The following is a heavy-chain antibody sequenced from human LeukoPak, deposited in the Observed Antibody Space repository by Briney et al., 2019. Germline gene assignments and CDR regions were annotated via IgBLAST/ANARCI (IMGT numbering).Heavy chain of an antibody. CDR2: IWYDGSNT. CDR1: GLSLSRYG. Sequence: GGPLRHFCAAPGLSLSRYGIHGVRQAPAMGLAWVAVIWYDGSNTYYADSEKGRFTSYRDNSKNTLYLQMNSLRAEDTALYYCARELSPVVKYYFEYWGQGTLVTVSP. V-gene: IGHV3-33*01. CDR3: ARELSPVVKYYFEY. D-gene: IGHD3-22*01. J-gene: IGHJ4*02.